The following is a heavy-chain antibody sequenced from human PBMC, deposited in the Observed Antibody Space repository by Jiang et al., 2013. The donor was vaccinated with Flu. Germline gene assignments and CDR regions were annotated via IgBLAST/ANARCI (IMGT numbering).Heavy chain of an antibody. J-gene: IGHJ3*02. D-gene: IGHD3-16*02. CDR2: IYYSGST. V-gene: IGHV4-59*01. CDR1: GGSISSYY. CDR3: ARDHSRLYDAFDI. Sequence: GSGLVKPSETLSLTCTVSGGSISSYYWSWIRQPPGKGLEWIGYIYYSGSTNYNPSLKSRVTISVDTSKNQFSLKLSSVTAADTAVYYCARDHSRLYDAFDIWGQGTMVTVSS.